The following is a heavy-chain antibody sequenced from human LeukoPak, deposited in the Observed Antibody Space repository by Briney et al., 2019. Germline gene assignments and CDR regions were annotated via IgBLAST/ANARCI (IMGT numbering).Heavy chain of an antibody. D-gene: IGHD2-2*01. J-gene: IGHJ4*02. Sequence: SETLSLTCFVSGGSISSSNYYWGWIRQPPGEGLEWIGSIYYSGSTYYNPSLKSRVTISVDTSKNQFSLNLSSVTAADTAVYYCAPYCSSTSCYGEGDYWGQGTLVTVSS. V-gene: IGHV4-39*01. CDR1: GGSISSSNYY. CDR3: APYCSSTSCYGEGDY. CDR2: IYYSGST.